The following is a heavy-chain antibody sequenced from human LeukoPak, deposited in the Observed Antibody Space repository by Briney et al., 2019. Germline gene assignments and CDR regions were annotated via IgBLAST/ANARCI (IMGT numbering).Heavy chain of an antibody. CDR2: INHSGST. Sequence: PSETLSLTCAVYGGSFSGYYWSWIRQPPGKGLEWIGEINHSGSTNYNPSLKSRVTISVDTSKNQFSLKLSSVTAADTAVYYCARHLGHLYCHGLDCGSYYFDYWGQGTLVTVSS. V-gene: IGHV4-34*01. D-gene: IGHD3-10*01. CDR3: ARHLGHLYCHGLDCGSYYFDY. CDR1: GGSFSGYY. J-gene: IGHJ4*02.